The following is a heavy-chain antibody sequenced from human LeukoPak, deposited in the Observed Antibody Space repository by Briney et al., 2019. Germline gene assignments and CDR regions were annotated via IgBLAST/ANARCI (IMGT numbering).Heavy chain of an antibody. D-gene: IGHD5-12*01. Sequence: GGSLRLSCAASGFTFSGSAMHWVRQASGKGLEWVGRIRSKANSYATAYAASVKGRFTISRDDSKNTAYLQMNSLRTEDTAVYYCTRQGYRDYDGYWGQGTLVTVSS. J-gene: IGHJ4*02. CDR3: TRQGYRDYDGY. CDR1: GFTFSGSA. CDR2: IRSKANSYAT. V-gene: IGHV3-73*01.